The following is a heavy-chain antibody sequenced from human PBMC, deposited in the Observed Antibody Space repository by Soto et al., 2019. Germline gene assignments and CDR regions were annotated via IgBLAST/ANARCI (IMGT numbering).Heavy chain of an antibody. J-gene: IGHJ4*02. CDR2: VTSSDGST. D-gene: IGHD6-13*01. CDR1: GFTFSSYA. Sequence: GGSLRLSCAASGFTFSSYAMIWVRQAPGKGLEWVSVVTSSDGSTYYADSVKGRFTISRDNSKNTLFLQMNSLRAEDTAVYYCAKDGSSSWYYLDYWGQGTLVTVSS. V-gene: IGHV3-23*01. CDR3: AKDGSSSWYYLDY.